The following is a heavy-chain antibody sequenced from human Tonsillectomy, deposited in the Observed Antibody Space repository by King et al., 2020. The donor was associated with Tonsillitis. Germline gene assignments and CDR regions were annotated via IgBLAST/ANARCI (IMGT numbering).Heavy chain of an antibody. V-gene: IGHV1-24*01. D-gene: IGHD2-8*02. CDR2: FDPKDDET. J-gene: IGHJ3*02. Sequence: VQLVQSGAEVKKPGASVKVSCKVSGYTLTELSMHWVRQAPGKGLEWMGGFDPKDDETIYAQKFQGRVNMTEDTSTDTAYMELSSLRSEDTAVYYCATESYWSVQDGFDIWGQGTMVPVSS. CDR1: GYTLTELS. CDR3: ATESYWSVQDGFDI.